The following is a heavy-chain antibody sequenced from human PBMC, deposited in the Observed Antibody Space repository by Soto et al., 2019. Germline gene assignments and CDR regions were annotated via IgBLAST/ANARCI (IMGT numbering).Heavy chain of an antibody. V-gene: IGHV4-59*08. D-gene: IGHD4-4*01. CDR1: GGSITGYY. Sequence: QVQLQESGPGLVQPSETLSLTCTVSGGSITGYYWSWIRQPPGKGPEWIGNIHYSGSTNYNPSLKSRVTISVDTSKNQFSLRLSSVTAAETAVYYCARHSYYSNPLRFDPWGQGTLVPVSS. CDR2: IHYSGST. J-gene: IGHJ5*02. CDR3: ARHSYYSNPLRFDP.